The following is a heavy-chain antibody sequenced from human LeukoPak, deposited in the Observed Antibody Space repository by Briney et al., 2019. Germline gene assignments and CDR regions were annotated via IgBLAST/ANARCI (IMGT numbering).Heavy chain of an antibody. CDR1: GFTFSTDG. CDR2: IWHDGSNK. CDR3: ARTKSSSWYRGPFDP. V-gene: IGHV3-33*01. D-gene: IGHD6-13*01. J-gene: IGHJ5*02. Sequence: GSLRLSCAASGFTFSTDGMHWVRQAPGKGLEWVAVIWHDGSNKYYADSVKGRFTISRDNSKNMLYLQMNSLRTEDTAVYYCARTKSSSWYRGPFDPWAREPWSPSPQ.